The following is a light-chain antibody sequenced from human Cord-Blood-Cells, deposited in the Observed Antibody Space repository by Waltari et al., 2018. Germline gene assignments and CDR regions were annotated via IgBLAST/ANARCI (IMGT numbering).Light chain of an antibody. CDR3: SSYTSSSTWV. V-gene: IGLV2-14*03. CDR1: SSDVGGYNY. J-gene: IGLJ1*01. Sequence: QSALTQPASVSGSPGQSITISCPGTSSDVGGYNYVSWYQQHPGKAPKLMTYDVSNRPSGVSNRFSGSKSGNTASLTISGLQAEDEADYYCSSYTSSSTWVFGTGTKVTVL. CDR2: DVS.